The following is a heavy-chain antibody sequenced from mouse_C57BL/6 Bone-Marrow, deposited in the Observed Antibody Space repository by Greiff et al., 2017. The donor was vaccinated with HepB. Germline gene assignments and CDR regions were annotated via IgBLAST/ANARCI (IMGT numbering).Heavy chain of an antibody. J-gene: IGHJ1*03. CDR2: ISSGSSTI. Sequence: EVQVVESGGGLVKPGGSLKLSCAASGFTFSDYGMHWVRQAPEKGLEWVAYISSGSSTIYYADTVKGRFTISRDTAKNTLFLQMTSLRSEDTAMYYCAKPLYSNYPNYWYFYVWGTGTTVTVSS. D-gene: IGHD2-5*01. CDR3: AKPLYSNYPNYWYFYV. V-gene: IGHV5-17*01. CDR1: GFTFSDYG.